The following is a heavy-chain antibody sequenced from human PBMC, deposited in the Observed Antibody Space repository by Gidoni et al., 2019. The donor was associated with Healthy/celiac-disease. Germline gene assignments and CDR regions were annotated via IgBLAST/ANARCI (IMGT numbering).Heavy chain of an antibody. CDR1: GGPISSYY. J-gene: IGHJ5*02. D-gene: IGHD6-6*01. V-gene: IGHV4-59*01. Sequence: QVQLQESGPGLVKPSETLSLTCTVSGGPISSYYWSWIRQPPGKGLEWIGYIYYSGSTNYNPSLKSRVTISVDTSKNQFSLKLSSVTAADTAVYYCARADQGIAARRGWFDPWGQGTLVTVSS. CDR2: IYYSGST. CDR3: ARADQGIAARRGWFDP.